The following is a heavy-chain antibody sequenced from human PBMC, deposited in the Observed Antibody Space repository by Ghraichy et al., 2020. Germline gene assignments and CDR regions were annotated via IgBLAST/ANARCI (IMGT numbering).Heavy chain of an antibody. Sequence: GGSLRLSCAASGFTFSSYAMSWVRQAPGKGLEWVSAISGSGGSTYYADSVKGRFTISRDNSKNTLYLQMNSLRAEDTAVYYCAKDLDVVVPAAMYWFDPWGQGTLVTVSS. CDR3: AKDLDVVVPAAMYWFDP. CDR2: ISGSGGST. CDR1: GFTFSSYA. D-gene: IGHD2-2*01. V-gene: IGHV3-23*01. J-gene: IGHJ5*02.